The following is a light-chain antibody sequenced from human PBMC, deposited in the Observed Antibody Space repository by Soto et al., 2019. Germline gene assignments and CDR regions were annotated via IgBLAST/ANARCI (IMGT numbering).Light chain of an antibody. CDR2: LVT. CDR1: QSLLQTNGNTY. CDR3: MQGTHWPIT. V-gene: IGKV2-28*01. J-gene: IGKJ5*01. Sequence: MTQSPLSLPVTPGEPASISCRSSQSLLQTNGNTYLDWYLQKPGQSPQLLISLVTNRASGVPDRFSGSGSGTDFTLKISRVEAEDVGVYYCMQGTHWPITFGQVTRLEIK.